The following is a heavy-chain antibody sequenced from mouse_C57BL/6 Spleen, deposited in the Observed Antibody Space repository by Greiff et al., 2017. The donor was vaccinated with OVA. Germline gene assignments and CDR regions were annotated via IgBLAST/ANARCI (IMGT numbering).Heavy chain of an antibody. J-gene: IGHJ1*03. D-gene: IGHD1-1*01. V-gene: IGHV5-16*01. Sequence: EVQRVESEGGLVQPGSSMKLSCTASGFTFSDYYMAWVRQVPEKGLEWVANINYDGSSTYYLDSLKSRFIISRDNAKNILYLQMSSLKSEDTATDYCARGYGSSYWYFDVWGTGTTVTVSS. CDR2: INYDGSST. CDR1: GFTFSDYY. CDR3: ARGYGSSYWYFDV.